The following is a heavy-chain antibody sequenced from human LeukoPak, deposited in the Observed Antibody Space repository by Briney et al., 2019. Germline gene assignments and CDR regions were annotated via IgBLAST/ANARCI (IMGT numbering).Heavy chain of an antibody. V-gene: IGHV3-74*01. Sequence: GGSLRLSFAASGFTFKLYWMHWVRQVPGKRPVWVSRINDDGSDTVYADSVRGRFTISRDDAKNTVYLQMNNLRAEDTAVYHCVRGGPSTWSWGQGTLVTVSS. J-gene: IGHJ5*02. D-gene: IGHD2-15*01. CDR1: GFTFKLYW. CDR2: INDDGSDT. CDR3: VRGGPSTWS.